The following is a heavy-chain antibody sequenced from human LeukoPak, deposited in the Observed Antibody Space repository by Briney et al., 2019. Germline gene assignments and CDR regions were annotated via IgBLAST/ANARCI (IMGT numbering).Heavy chain of an antibody. D-gene: IGHD2-21*02. CDR1: GYTFTSYG. CDR3: ASGGTYCGGDCALGAFDI. Sequence: GASVEVSCKASGYTFTSYGISWVRQAPGQGLEWMGWISAYNGNTNYAQKLQGRVTMTTDTSTSAAYMELRSLRSEDTAVYYCASGGTYCGGDCALGAFDIWGQGTMVTVSS. V-gene: IGHV1-18*01. J-gene: IGHJ3*02. CDR2: ISAYNGNT.